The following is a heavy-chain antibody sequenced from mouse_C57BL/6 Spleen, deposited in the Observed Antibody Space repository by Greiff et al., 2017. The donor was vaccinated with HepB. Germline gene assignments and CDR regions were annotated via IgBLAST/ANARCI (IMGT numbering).Heavy chain of an antibody. CDR1: GFTFSDYY. Sequence: EVKLVESEGGLVQPGSSMKLSCTASGFTFSDYYMAWVRQVPEKGLEWVANINYDGSSTYYLDSLKSRFIISRDNAKNILYLQMSSLKSEDTATYYCAREGLYYGYDGPNYFDYWGQGTTLTVSS. V-gene: IGHV5-16*01. CDR3: AREGLYYGYDGPNYFDY. CDR2: INYDGSST. D-gene: IGHD2-2*01. J-gene: IGHJ2*01.